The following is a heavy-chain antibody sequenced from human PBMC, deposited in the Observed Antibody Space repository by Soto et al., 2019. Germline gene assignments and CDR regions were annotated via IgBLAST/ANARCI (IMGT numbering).Heavy chain of an antibody. Sequence: ASVKVSCKSSGYTFTNYAVNWVRQAPGQGLEWMGSINVHNDDTGYAQRLQGRVTMTTATSTNTAYMELRSLRSDDTAVYYCARGIAAPGNIYDGVGGYYFDFWGQGTLVTVSS. CDR2: INVHNDDT. D-gene: IGHD6-13*01. CDR1: GYTFTNYA. CDR3: ARGIAAPGNIYDGVGGYYFDF. J-gene: IGHJ4*02. V-gene: IGHV1-18*04.